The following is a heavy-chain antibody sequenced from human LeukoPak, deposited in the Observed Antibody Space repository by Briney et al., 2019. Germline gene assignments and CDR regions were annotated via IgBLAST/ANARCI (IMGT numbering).Heavy chain of an antibody. CDR1: GYSFTGHY. V-gene: IGHV1-2*02. CDR2: LNPNSGGT. J-gene: IGHJ3*02. CDR3: ASLKNYYDSSGYLVTDAFDI. Sequence: ASVKASCKASGYSFTGHYIHWVRQAPGQGLEWMGWLNPNSGGTKFAQKFQARVTLTRDTSISTAYMELRSLKSDDTAVYYCASLKNYYDSSGYLVTDAFDIWGQGTMVTVSS. D-gene: IGHD3-22*01.